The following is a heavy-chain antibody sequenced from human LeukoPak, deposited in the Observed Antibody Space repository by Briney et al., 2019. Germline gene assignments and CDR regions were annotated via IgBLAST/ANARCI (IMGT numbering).Heavy chain of an antibody. Sequence: GGSLRLSCVASGFTFSDYYMSWIRQAPGKGLEWVSYISSSSSYTDYADSVKGRFTISRDNAKNSLNLQMNSLRAEDTAVYYCARDSGYSGYSDYWGQGTLVTVSS. D-gene: IGHD5-12*01. CDR2: ISSSSSYT. CDR1: GFTFSDYY. V-gene: IGHV3-11*05. J-gene: IGHJ4*02. CDR3: ARDSGYSGYSDY.